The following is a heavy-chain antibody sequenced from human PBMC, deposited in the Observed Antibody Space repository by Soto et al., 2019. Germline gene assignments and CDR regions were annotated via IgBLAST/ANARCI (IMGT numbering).Heavy chain of an antibody. Sequence: SETLSLTCTVSGGSISSSSYYWGWIRQPPGKGLEWTGSIYYSGSTYYNPSLKSRVTISVDTSKNQFSLKLSSVTAADTAVYYCARMFYKYYDILTGDFDIWGQGTMVTVS. CDR3: ARMFYKYYDILTGDFDI. J-gene: IGHJ3*02. D-gene: IGHD3-9*01. CDR1: GGSISSSSYY. V-gene: IGHV4-39*01. CDR2: IYYSGST.